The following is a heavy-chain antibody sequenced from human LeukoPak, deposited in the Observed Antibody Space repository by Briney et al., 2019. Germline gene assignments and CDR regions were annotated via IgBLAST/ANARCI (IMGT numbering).Heavy chain of an antibody. CDR1: GGSISSGGYY. V-gene: IGHV4-31*03. CDR3: ARARLRVNWFDP. Sequence: SETLSLTCTVSGGSISSGGYYWSWIRQHPGKGLEWIGYIYYSGSTYYNPSLKSRVTISVDTSKNQFSLKLSSVTAADTAVYYCARARLRVNWFDPWGQGTLVTVSS. CDR2: IYYSGST. J-gene: IGHJ5*02. D-gene: IGHD5-12*01.